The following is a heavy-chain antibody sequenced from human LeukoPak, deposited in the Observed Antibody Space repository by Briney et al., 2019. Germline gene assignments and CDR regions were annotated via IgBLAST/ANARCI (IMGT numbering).Heavy chain of an antibody. D-gene: IGHD3-9*01. J-gene: IGHJ6*03. CDR1: GFTFSSYE. V-gene: IGHV3-48*03. CDR2: ISSSGSTI. CDR3: ARGGFDWLLFNYYYYMDV. Sequence: GGSLRLSCAASGFTFSSYEMNWVRQAPGKGLEWISYISSSGSTIHYADSVKGRFTISRDNTKNSLYLQMNSLRAEDTAVYYCARGGFDWLLFNYYYYMDVWGKGTTVTISS.